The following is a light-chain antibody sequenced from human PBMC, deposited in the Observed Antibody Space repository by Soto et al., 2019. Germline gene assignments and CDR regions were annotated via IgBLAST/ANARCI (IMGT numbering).Light chain of an antibody. Sequence: QSALTQPASVSGSPGQSITISCTGTSSDVGGYNYVSWFQQHPGKAPKLMISEVSNRPSGVSNRFSGSKSGNTASLTISGLQAEDEADYYCSSYTSNSTPVVFSGGTKVTVL. J-gene: IGLJ2*01. V-gene: IGLV2-14*01. CDR1: SSDVGGYNY. CDR3: SSYTSNSTPVV. CDR2: EVS.